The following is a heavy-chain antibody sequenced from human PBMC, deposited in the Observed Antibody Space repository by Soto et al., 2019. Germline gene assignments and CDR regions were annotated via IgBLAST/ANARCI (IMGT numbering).Heavy chain of an antibody. CDR2: IDWDDDK. CDR3: ARAVAGTISDY. D-gene: IGHD6-19*01. Sequence: GSVLTRVKPTQALALSFTFAGFSLSTSGMCVSWIRQPPGKALEWLARIDWDDDKYYSTSLKTRLTISKDTSKNQVVLTMTNVDPVDTATYYCARAVAGTISDYWRQGTLVTVSS. V-gene: IGHV2-70*11. J-gene: IGHJ4*02. CDR1: GFSLSTSGMC.